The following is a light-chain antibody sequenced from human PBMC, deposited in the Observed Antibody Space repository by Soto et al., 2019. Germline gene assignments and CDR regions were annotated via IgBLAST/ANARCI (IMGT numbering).Light chain of an antibody. CDR3: QQYGNSPST. CDR1: QSVSNNY. CDR2: GAS. J-gene: IGKJ5*01. Sequence: ETVLTQSPGTLSLSPGERATLSCRASQSVSNNYLAWYLQKPGQAPRLLIYGASSRATGIPDRFSGSGSGTDFNLTITRLEPEDFAVYYCQQYGNSPSTFGQGTRLAI. V-gene: IGKV3-20*01.